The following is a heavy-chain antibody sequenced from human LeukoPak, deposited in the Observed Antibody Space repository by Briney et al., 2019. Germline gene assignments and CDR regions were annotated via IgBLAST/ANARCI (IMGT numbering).Heavy chain of an antibody. CDR3: ARTPGIAAAGTNY. CDR1: GFTFSSYW. J-gene: IGHJ4*02. Sequence: PGGSLRLSCAASGFTFSSYWMSWVRQAPGKGLEWVANIKQDGSEKYYVDSVKGRFTISRDNAKNSLYLQMNSLRAEDTAVYYCARTPGIAAAGTNYWGQGTLVSVSS. D-gene: IGHD6-13*01. CDR2: IKQDGSEK. V-gene: IGHV3-7*01.